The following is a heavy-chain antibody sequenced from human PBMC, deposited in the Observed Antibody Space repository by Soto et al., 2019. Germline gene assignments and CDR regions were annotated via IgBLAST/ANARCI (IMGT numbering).Heavy chain of an antibody. CDR2: IYSGGST. CDR1: GFTVSSNY. Sequence: GGSLRLSCAASGFTVSSNYMSWVRQAPGKGLEWVSVIYSGGSTYYADSVKGRFTISRDNSKNTLYLQMNSLRAEDTAVYYCARYCSSTSCYAGYYYYGMDVWGQGTTVTVSS. D-gene: IGHD2-2*01. V-gene: IGHV3-66*01. J-gene: IGHJ6*02. CDR3: ARYCSSTSCYAGYYYYGMDV.